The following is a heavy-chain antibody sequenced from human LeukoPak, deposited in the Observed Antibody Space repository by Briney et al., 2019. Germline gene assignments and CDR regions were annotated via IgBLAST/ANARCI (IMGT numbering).Heavy chain of an antibody. J-gene: IGHJ4*02. CDR3: AKEGRIAAAGGVDYFDY. D-gene: IGHD6-13*01. Sequence: TGGSLRLSCTASGFSFSDSTMQWVRQAPGKGLEWVGRVGRKSNNYATAYAASVKGRFTISRDDSKNTAYLQMNSLRAEDTAVYYCAKEGRIAAAGGVDYFDYWGQGTLVTVSS. CDR1: GFSFSDST. CDR2: VGRKSNNYAT. V-gene: IGHV3-73*01.